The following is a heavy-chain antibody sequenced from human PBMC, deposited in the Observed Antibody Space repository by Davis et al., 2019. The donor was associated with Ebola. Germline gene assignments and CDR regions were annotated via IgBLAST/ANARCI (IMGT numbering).Heavy chain of an antibody. CDR1: GFTFSSYA. D-gene: IGHD3-22*01. J-gene: IGHJ4*02. Sequence: PGGSLRLSCAASGFTFSSYAMHWVRQAPGKGLEWVAVISYDGSNKYYADSVKGRFTISRDNSKNTLYLQMNSLRAEDTAVYYCARGYYDSGYWGQGTLVTVSS. CDR2: ISYDGSNK. V-gene: IGHV3-30-3*01. CDR3: ARGYYDSGY.